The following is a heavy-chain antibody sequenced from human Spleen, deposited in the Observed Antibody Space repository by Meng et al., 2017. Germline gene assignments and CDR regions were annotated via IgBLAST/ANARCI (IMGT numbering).Heavy chain of an antibody. J-gene: IGHJ5*02. CDR3: TTDLTVTTDYFAP. D-gene: IGHD4-17*01. Sequence: GGSPTLSCEASGFTFSHACMNWVRQAPGKGLEWVGHIKSTTDGGTTDYAAPVKGRFVISRDESKNTLFLQMNSLKSDDTAVYYCTTDLTVTTDYFAPWGQGTLVTVSS. V-gene: IGHV3-15*01. CDR1: GFTFSHAC. CDR2: IKSTTDGGTT.